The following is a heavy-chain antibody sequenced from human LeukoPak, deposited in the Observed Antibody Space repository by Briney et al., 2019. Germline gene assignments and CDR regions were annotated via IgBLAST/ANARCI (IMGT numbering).Heavy chain of an antibody. V-gene: IGHV1-69*04. J-gene: IGHJ4*02. D-gene: IGHD6-19*01. CDR1: GYTFTSYG. CDR3: ARDEGQWLAFDY. CDR2: IIPILGIA. Sequence: SVKVSCKASGYTFTSYGISWVRQAPGQGLEWMGRIIPILGIANYAQKFQGRVTITADKSTSTAYMELSSLRSEDTAVYYCARDEGQWLAFDYWGQGTLVTVSS.